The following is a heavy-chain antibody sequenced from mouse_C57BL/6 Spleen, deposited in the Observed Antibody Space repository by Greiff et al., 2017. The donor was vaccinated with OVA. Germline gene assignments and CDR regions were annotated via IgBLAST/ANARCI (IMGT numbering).Heavy chain of an antibody. CDR3: ARSGGNYGAMDY. CDR1: GYTFTSYG. Sequence: QVQLQQSGAELARPGASVKLSCKASGYTFTSYGISWVKQRPGQGLEWIGEIYPRSGNTYYNEKFKGKATLTADKSSSTAYMELRSLTSEDSAVYFCARSGGNYGAMDYWGQGTSVTVSS. D-gene: IGHD2-1*01. J-gene: IGHJ4*01. CDR2: IYPRSGNT. V-gene: IGHV1-81*01.